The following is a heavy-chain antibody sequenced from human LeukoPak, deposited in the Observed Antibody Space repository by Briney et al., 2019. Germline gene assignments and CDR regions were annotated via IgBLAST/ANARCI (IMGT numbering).Heavy chain of an antibody. Sequence: SETLSLTCTVSGGSISSYYWSWIRQPPGKGLEWIGYIYYSGSTNYNPSLKSRVTISVDTSKNQFSLKLSSVTAADTAVYYCARDNKGIVVPYYFDYWGQGTLVTVSS. CDR2: IYYSGST. D-gene: IGHD2-15*01. CDR1: GGSISSYY. CDR3: ARDNKGIVVPYYFDY. J-gene: IGHJ4*02. V-gene: IGHV4-59*01.